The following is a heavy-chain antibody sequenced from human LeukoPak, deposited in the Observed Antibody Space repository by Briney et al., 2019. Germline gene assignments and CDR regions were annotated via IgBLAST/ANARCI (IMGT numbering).Heavy chain of an antibody. CDR3: ARDYWNYYFDY. Sequence: WMGWISAYNGNTNYAQKLQARVTMTTDTSTSTAYMELRSLRSDDTAVYYCARDYWNYYFDYWGQGTLVTVSS. CDR2: ISAYNGNT. V-gene: IGHV1-18*01. D-gene: IGHD1-7*01. J-gene: IGHJ4*02.